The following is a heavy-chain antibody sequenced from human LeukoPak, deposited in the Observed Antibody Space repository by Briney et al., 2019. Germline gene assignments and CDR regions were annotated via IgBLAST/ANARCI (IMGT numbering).Heavy chain of an antibody. D-gene: IGHD3-10*01. V-gene: IGHV3-53*01. CDR3: AGASYYGSGSRPGYIEH. CDR2: MDNFGYK. CDR1: GFSVNNNY. J-gene: IGHJ4*02. Sequence: GGSLRLSCAASGFSVNNNYMNWVRQATGKGLEWVSLMDNFGYKHYADSVEGRVTISRDSSRNTVYLQLNSLRAEDTAVYYCAGASYYGSGSRPGYIEHWGQGTLVTVSS.